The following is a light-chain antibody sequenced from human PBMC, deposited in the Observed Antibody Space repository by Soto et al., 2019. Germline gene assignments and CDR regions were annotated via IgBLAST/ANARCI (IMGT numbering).Light chain of an antibody. Sequence: EIVMTQSPATLSVSPGERATLSCRASQSVSSNLAWYQQKPGHAPRLFLYGASTRATGIPARVSGSGSGTELTLNVSSLQYEDFAVYYCQQYNDWPLSFGPGNNVDI. V-gene: IGKV3-15*01. J-gene: IGKJ3*01. CDR3: QQYNDWPLS. CDR2: GAS. CDR1: QSVSSN.